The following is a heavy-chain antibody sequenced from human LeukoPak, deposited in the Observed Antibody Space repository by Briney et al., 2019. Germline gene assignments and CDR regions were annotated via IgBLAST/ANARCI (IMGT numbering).Heavy chain of an antibody. J-gene: IGHJ4*02. D-gene: IGHD1-26*01. CDR1: GFTFSSYG. V-gene: IGHV3-30*18. CDR2: ISYDGSNK. Sequence: PGRSLRLSCAASGFTFSSYGMHWVRQAPGKGLEWEAVISYDGSNKYYADSVKGRFTISRDNSKNTLYLQMNSLRAEDTAVYYCAKGHSGSIWGQGTLVTVSS. CDR3: AKGHSGSI.